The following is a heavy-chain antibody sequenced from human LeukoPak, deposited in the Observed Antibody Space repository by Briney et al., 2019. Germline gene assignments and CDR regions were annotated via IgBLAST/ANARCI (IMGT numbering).Heavy chain of an antibody. D-gene: IGHD6-25*01. CDR1: GFTFNEYT. V-gene: IGHV3-43*01. J-gene: IGHJ4*02. Sequence: GGSLTLSCAASGFTFNEYTMHWVRQAPGKGLERVSLITHDGGAAFYADSVRGRFTISRDNSRNSLYLQMDSLRTEDTALYYCAREKRRLVDYWGQGTLVTVSS. CDR2: ITHDGGAA. CDR3: AREKRRLVDY.